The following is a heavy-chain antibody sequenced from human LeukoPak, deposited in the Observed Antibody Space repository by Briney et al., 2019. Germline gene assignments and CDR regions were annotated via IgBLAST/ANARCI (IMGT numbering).Heavy chain of an antibody. CDR3: AREIVATGRGRYYYYYGMDV. D-gene: IGHD5-12*01. CDR2: IYSGGST. CDR1: GFTVSSNY. J-gene: IGHJ6*02. Sequence: GGSLRLSCAASGFTVSSNYMSWVRQAPGKGLEWVSVIYSGGSTYYADSVKGRFTISRDNSKNTLYLQMNSLRAEDTAVYYCAREIVATGRGRYYYYYGMDVWGQGTTVTVSS. V-gene: IGHV3-53*01.